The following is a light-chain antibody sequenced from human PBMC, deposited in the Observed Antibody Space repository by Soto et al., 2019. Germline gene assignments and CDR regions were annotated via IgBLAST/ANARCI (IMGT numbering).Light chain of an antibody. CDR3: HQTDSIPET. CDR2: AAS. CDR1: QSISLF. Sequence: DIQMTQSPSSLSASVGDTVTITCRASQSISLFLNGYQQKPWKAPKLLIYAASSLQSGVPSRFTGHGSGTDFTLTISSLQPEDFATYYCHQTDSIPETFGQGTKVEIK. J-gene: IGKJ1*01. V-gene: IGKV1-39*01.